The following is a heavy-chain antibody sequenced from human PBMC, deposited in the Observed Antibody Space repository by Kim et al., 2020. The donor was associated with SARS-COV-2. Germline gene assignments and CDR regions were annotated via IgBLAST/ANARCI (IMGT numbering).Heavy chain of an antibody. J-gene: IGHJ6*02. D-gene: IGHD3-10*01. CDR3: TTGITMVRGVGSVYGMDV. CDR1: GFTFSNAW. V-gene: IGHV3-15*01. Sequence: GGSLRLSCAASGFTFSNAWMSWVRQAPGKGLEWVGRIKSKTDGGTTDYAAPVKGRFTISRDDSKNTLYLQMNSLKTEDTAVYYCTTGITMVRGVGSVYGMDVWGQGTTVTVCS. CDR2: IKSKTDGGTT.